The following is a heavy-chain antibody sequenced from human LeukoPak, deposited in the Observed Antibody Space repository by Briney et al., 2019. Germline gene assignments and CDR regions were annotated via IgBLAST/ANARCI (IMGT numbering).Heavy chain of an antibody. CDR2: IYYSGST. CDR1: GGSVSSSDSISSGGYY. D-gene: IGHD3-10*01. CDR3: ARHHYYGRTTNWFDP. V-gene: IGHV4-61*08. J-gene: IGHJ5*02. Sequence: SETLSLTCTVSGGSVSSSDSISSGGYYWGWIRQPLGKGLEGIGYIYYSGSTNYNPSLKSRVTISVDTSKNQFSLKLSSVTAADTAVYYCARHHYYGRTTNWFDPWGQGTLVTVSS.